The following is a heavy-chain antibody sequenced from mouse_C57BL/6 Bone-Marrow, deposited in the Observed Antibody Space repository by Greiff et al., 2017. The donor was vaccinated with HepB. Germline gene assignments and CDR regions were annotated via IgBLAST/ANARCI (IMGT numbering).Heavy chain of an antibody. CDR3: ARYGIWATVVAYYFDY. J-gene: IGHJ2*01. CDR2: IYPRSGNT. V-gene: IGHV1-81*01. D-gene: IGHD1-1*01. Sequence: QVQLQQSGAELARPGASVKLSCKASGYTFTSYGISWVKQRTGQGLEWIGEIYPRSGNTYYNEKFKGKATLTADKSSSTAYMELRSLTSEDSAVYFCARYGIWATVVAYYFDYWGQGTTLTVSS. CDR1: GYTFTSYG.